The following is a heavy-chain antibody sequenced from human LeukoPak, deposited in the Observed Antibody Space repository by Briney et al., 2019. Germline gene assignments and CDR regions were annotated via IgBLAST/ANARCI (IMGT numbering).Heavy chain of an antibody. CDR3: TREDRDTFDI. Sequence: SQTLSLTCAISGDSVSNNIAAWTWIRQSPSRGLEWLGRTYYWSKWCNDYAVSVRGRITVNPDTSKNQFSLQLNSVTPEDTAVYYCTREDRDTFDIWGQGTVVTVSS. CDR1: GDSVSNNIAA. CDR2: TYYWSKWCN. V-gene: IGHV6-1*01. J-gene: IGHJ3*02.